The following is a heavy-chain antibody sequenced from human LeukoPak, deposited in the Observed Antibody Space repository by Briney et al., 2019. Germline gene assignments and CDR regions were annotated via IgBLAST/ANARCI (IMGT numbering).Heavy chain of an antibody. J-gene: IGHJ6*03. CDR3: AKDGLGKAAAGTGGYYYYYMDV. V-gene: IGHV3-7*01. D-gene: IGHD6-13*01. Sequence: GGSLRLSCAASGFTFSNYWMSWVRQAPGKLLEWVANIKQDGSEKYYVDSVKGRFTVSRDNAKHSLYLQMNSLRAEDTAVYYCAKDGLGKAAAGTGGYYYYYMDVWGKGTTVTISS. CDR1: GFTFSNYW. CDR2: IKQDGSEK.